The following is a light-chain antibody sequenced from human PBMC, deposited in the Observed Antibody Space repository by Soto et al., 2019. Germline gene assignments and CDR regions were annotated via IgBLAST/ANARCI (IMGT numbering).Light chain of an antibody. CDR1: QSLGSSY. CDR2: GAS. J-gene: IGKJ1*01. V-gene: IGKV3-20*01. Sequence: EIVLTQSPGTLSLSPGERATLSCRASQSLGSSYLAWYQQKPGQAPRLLIYGASTRATAIPDRFSGSGSGTDSTLTTSRLEPEDFAVYYCQQYGRSLWTFGQGTKVEIK. CDR3: QQYGRSLWT.